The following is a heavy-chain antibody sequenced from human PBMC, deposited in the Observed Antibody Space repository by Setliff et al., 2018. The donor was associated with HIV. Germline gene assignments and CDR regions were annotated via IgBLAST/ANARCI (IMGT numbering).Heavy chain of an antibody. Sequence: SETLSLTCSVSGGSTTSGGYYWSWIRQHPGKGLEYIGYIYYSGSTYYNPSLKSRVTMSIDTSTQQFFLNVTSVTAADTAIYYCARGVNFDYWGQGTQVTVSS. J-gene: IGHJ4*02. CDR1: GGSTTSGGYY. CDR2: IYYSGST. V-gene: IGHV4-31*03. CDR3: ARGVNFDY. D-gene: IGHD3-3*01.